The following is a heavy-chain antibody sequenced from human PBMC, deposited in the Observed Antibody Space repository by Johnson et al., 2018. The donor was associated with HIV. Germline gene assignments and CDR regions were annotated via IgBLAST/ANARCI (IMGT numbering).Heavy chain of an antibody. CDR3: ATDRGYYDSSGYSRVFDI. Sequence: QVQLVESGGGVVQPGRSLRLSCAASGFTFSSYGTHWVRQSPGKGLEWVAGISYDGSNKYYADSVKGRFTISRDNSKNTLYLQMNSLRAEDTAVYYCATDRGYYDSSGYSRVFDIWGQGTMVTVSS. V-gene: IGHV3-30*19. J-gene: IGHJ3*02. CDR1: GFTFSSYG. CDR2: ISYDGSNK. D-gene: IGHD3-22*01.